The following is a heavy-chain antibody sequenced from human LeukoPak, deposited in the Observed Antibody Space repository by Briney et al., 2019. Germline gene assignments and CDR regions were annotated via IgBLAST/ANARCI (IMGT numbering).Heavy chain of an antibody. J-gene: IGHJ4*02. Sequence: GGSLRLSCAASGFTFSSYWMSWVRQAPGKGLERVANIKQDGTEKYYVDSVKGRFTISRDNTKKSLYLQMNSLRAEDTAVYYCARDRAPVSHDYSYFDYWGQGTLVTVSS. CDR2: IKQDGTEK. CDR1: GFTFSSYW. V-gene: IGHV3-7*01. CDR3: ARDRAPVSHDYSYFDY. D-gene: IGHD4-11*01.